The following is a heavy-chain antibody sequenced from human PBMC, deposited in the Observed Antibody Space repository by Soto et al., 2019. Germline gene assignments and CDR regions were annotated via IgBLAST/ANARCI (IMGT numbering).Heavy chain of an antibody. CDR1: GGTFSSYT. V-gene: IGHV1-69*02. D-gene: IGHD2-2*01. CDR3: ARGSDCSSTGCCYNYYSSGLDV. J-gene: IGHJ6*04. Sequence: QVQLVQSGAEVKKPGSSVKVSCKASGGTFSSYTISWVRQAPGQGLEWMGRIIAILGIANYAQKFQGRVTITADKSTTTAYMEQSSLRPEDTAVDYCARGSDCSSTGCCYNYYSSGLDVIGKVTTVTVSS. CDR2: IIAILGIA.